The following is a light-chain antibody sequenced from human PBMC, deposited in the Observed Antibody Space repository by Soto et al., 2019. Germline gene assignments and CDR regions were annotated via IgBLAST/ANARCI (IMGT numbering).Light chain of an antibody. Sequence: DILMTQSPYSLAVSLGERATINCKSSQSILYSSNNKKYLDWYQQKPGKPPKMLIYWASTRESGVPERFSGSGSGTDFTLTISSLQAEDVEVYYCQNYYNNPRTFGQGTKVDIK. CDR3: QNYYNNPRT. CDR2: WAS. J-gene: IGKJ1*01. CDR1: QSILYSSNNKKY. V-gene: IGKV4-1*01.